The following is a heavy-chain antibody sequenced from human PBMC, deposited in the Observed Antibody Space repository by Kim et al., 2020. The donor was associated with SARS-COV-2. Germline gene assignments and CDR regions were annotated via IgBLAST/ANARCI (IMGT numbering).Heavy chain of an antibody. CDR2: T. V-gene: IGHV6-1*01. J-gene: IGHJ4*02. D-gene: IGHD7-27*01. CDR3: ARQMSGRFDF. Sequence: TNYAVSVQSRITTNADTSTNQFSLQLNSVTPEDTALYYCARQMSGRFDFWGQGTLVTVSS.